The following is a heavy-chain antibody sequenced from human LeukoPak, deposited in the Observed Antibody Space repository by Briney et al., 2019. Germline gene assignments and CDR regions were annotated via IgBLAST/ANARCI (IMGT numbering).Heavy chain of an antibody. CDR3: AKDGGEPVNPRYFDY. CDR1: GDSISSNY. Sequence: SETLSLTCTVSGDSISSNYWSWIRQPPGKGLEWIGYIYYSGSTNYNPSLKSRVTISIDTSKNQFSLKLTSVTAADTAVYYCAKDGGEPVNPRYFDYWGQGTLVTVSS. CDR2: IYYSGST. D-gene: IGHD1-26*01. V-gene: IGHV4-59*01. J-gene: IGHJ4*02.